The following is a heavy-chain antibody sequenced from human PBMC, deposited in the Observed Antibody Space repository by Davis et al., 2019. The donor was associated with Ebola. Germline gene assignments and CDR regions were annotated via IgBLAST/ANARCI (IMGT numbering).Heavy chain of an antibody. Sequence: SETLSLTCTISGDSINGSDYYWGWIRQPPGKVLEWMGSIYYSGNTYYNPSLKSRVTISIDTSKNQFSLKLISVTAADTAVYYCARGLYPWELDYWGQGTLVTVSS. D-gene: IGHD1-1*01. CDR2: IYYSGNT. CDR1: GDSINGSDYY. CDR3: ARGLYPWELDY. V-gene: IGHV4-39*01. J-gene: IGHJ4*02.